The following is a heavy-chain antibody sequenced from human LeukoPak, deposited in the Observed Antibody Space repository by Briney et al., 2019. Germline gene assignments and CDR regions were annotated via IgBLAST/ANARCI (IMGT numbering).Heavy chain of an antibody. CDR2: IIPIFGTA. D-gene: IGHD6-6*01. CDR3: ARDARYSSSGYYYYMDV. V-gene: IGHV1-69*13. CDR1: GGTFSSYA. Sequence: SVKVSCKASGGTFSSYAISWVRQAPGQGLEWMGGIIPIFGTANYAQKFQGRVTITADESTSTAYMELSSLRSEDTAVYYCARDARYSSSGYYYYMDVWGKGTTVTVSS. J-gene: IGHJ6*03.